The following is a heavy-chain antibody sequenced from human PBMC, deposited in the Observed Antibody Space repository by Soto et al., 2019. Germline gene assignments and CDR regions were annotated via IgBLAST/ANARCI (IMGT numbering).Heavy chain of an antibody. V-gene: IGHV4-59*08. CDR2: IYYSGST. J-gene: IGHJ6*03. CDR3: ARTSQVPYDFWSGAYYYYMDV. Sequence: SETLSLTCTVSGGSISSYYWSWIRQPPGKGLEWIGYIYYSGSTNYNPSLKSRVTISVDTSKNQFSLKLSSVTAADTAVYYCARTSQVPYDFWSGAYYYYMDVWGKGNTVTVSS. CDR1: GGSISSYY. D-gene: IGHD3-3*01.